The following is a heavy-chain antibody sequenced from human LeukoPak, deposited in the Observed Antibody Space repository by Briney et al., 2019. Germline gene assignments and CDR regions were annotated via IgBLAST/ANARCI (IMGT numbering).Heavy chain of an antibody. CDR1: GGTFNNSA. Sequence: ASVKVSCKTSGGTFNNSAISWVRQAPGQGLEWLGGIMPLFGTAGYAQKFQGRVTITADESTSTAYMELSSLRSEDTAVYYCARDDVGAPSVWGQGTLVTVSS. CDR2: IMPLFGTA. V-gene: IGHV1-69*13. CDR3: ARDDVGAPSV. J-gene: IGHJ4*02. D-gene: IGHD1-26*01.